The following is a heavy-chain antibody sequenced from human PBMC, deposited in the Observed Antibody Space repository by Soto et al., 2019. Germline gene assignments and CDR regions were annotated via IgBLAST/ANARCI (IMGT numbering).Heavy chain of an antibody. V-gene: IGHV1-2*02. CDR1: GYTFTGYY. CDR2: INPNSGGT. Sequence: QVQLVQSGAEVKKPGASVKVSCKASGYTFTGYYMHWVRQAPGQGLEWMGWINPNSGGTNYAQKFQGRVTMTRDPSISTAYMELSRLRSDDTAVYYCARDIRDIVATIDLDYWGQGTLVTVSS. J-gene: IGHJ4*02. CDR3: ARDIRDIVATIDLDY. D-gene: IGHD5-12*01.